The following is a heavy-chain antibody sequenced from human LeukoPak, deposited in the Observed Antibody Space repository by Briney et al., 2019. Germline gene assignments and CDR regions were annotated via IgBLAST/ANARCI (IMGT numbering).Heavy chain of an antibody. V-gene: IGHV1-2*02. D-gene: IGHD3-22*01. CDR1: GYTFTGYY. CDR2: INPNSGGT. J-gene: IGHJ4*02. CDR3: ARALSPRIVVVSEYPQASH. Sequence: ASVKVSCKASGYTFTGYYMHWVRQAPGQGLEWMGWINPNSGGTNYAQKFQGRVTMTRDTSISTAHMELSRLRSDDTAVYYCARALSPRIVVVSEYPQASHWGQGTLVTVSS.